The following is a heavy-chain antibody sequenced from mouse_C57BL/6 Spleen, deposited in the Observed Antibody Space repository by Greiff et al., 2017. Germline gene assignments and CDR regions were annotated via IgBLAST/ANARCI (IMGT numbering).Heavy chain of an antibody. J-gene: IGHJ3*01. Sequence: EVQLQQSGAELVRPGASVKLSCTASGFNIKDDYMHWVKQRPEQGLEWIGWIDPENGDTEYASKFQGKATITADTSSNTAYLQLSSLTSEDTAVYYCTTWSNPWFAYWGQGTLVTVSA. CDR2: IDPENGDT. V-gene: IGHV14-4*01. CDR3: TTWSNPWFAY. CDR1: GFNIKDDY. D-gene: IGHD2-5*01.